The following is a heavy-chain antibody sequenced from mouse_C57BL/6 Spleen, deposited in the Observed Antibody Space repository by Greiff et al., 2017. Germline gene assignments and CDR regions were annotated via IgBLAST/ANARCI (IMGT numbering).Heavy chain of an antibody. J-gene: IGHJ1*03. CDR1: GFTFSSYG. D-gene: IGHD1-1*01. CDR2: ISSGGSYN. Sequence: EVQGVESGGDLVKPGGSLKLSCAASGFTFSSYGMSLVRQTPDKRLEWVATISSGGSYNYYPDSVKGRFTISRDNAKNTLYLQMSSLKSADTAMYYGARHGYYGSSYWYFDVGGTGTTVTVSS. V-gene: IGHV5-6*01. CDR3: ARHGYYGSSYWYFDV.